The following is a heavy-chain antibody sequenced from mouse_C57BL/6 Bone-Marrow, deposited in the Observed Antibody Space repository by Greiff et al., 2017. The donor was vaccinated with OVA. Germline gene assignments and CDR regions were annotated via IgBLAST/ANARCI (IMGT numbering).Heavy chain of an antibody. J-gene: IGHJ3*01. V-gene: IGHV5-17*01. CDR1: GFTFSDSG. CDR3: ARVPWFAY. CDR2: ISSGSSTI. Sequence: EVHLVESGGGLVKPGGSLKLSCAASGFTFSDSGMHWVRQAQAKGLEWVAYISSGSSTIYYADTVKGRFTISRDNAKNTLFLQMTSLRSEDTAMYYCARVPWFAYWGQGTLVTVSA.